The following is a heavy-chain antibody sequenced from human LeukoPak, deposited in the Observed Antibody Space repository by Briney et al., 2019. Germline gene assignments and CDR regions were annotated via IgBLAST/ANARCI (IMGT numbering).Heavy chain of an antibody. CDR2: IKSKTDGGTT. V-gene: IGHV3-15*01. J-gene: IGHJ4*02. Sequence: GGSLRLSCAASGFXFSNAWISWVRQAPGKGLEWVGRIKSKTDGGTTDYAAPVKGRFTISRDDSKNTLYLQMNSLKTEDTAVYYCTTDVTMIVVAELDYWGQGTLVTVSS. D-gene: IGHD3-22*01. CDR1: GFXFSNAW. CDR3: TTDVTMIVVAELDY.